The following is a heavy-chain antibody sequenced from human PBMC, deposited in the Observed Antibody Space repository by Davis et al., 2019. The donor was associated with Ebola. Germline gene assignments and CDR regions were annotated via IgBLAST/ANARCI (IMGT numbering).Heavy chain of an antibody. D-gene: IGHD2-2*01. Sequence: YYADSVTGRFTISRDNAKNSLYLQMNSLRAEDTAVYYCARGQSYCSSTSCYLGYWGQGTLVTVSS. CDR3: ARGQSYCSSTSCYLGY. J-gene: IGHJ4*02. V-gene: IGHV3-11*01.